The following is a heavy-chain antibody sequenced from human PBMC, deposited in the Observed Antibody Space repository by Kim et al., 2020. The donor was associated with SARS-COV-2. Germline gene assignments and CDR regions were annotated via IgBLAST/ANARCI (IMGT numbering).Heavy chain of an antibody. Sequence: RTYYNPSPKWRVTISVDTSKNQFSLKLSSVTAADTAVYYCARGLGGAPEYWGQGTLVTVSS. CDR2: RT. V-gene: IGHV4-31*02. J-gene: IGHJ4*02. D-gene: IGHD1-26*01. CDR3: ARGLGGAPEY.